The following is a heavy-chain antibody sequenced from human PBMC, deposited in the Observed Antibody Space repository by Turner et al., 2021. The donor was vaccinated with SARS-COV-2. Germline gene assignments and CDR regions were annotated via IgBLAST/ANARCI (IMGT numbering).Heavy chain of an antibody. J-gene: IGHJ4*02. V-gene: IGHV4-39*01. Sequence: QLQLQESGPGLVKASETLSLTCTVSGGSISSSSYYWGWIRQPPGKGLEWIGSSYYTGSTYYDVSLKSRVSISVDTSKNQFSLKLSCVTAADTAAYYGATDDGAVGYYLDQWGQGTLVTVSS. D-gene: IGHD3-10*01. CDR3: ATDDGAVGYYLDQ. CDR1: GGSISSSSYY. CDR2: SYYTGST.